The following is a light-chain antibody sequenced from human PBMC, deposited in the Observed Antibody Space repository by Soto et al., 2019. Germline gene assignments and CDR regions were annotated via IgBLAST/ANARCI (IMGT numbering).Light chain of an antibody. CDR1: QGISIY. Sequence: DIQMTQSPSSLSASVGDRVTITCRASQGISIYLAWFQQKPRKVPKLLIYAASTLQSGVPSRFSGSGSGTDFTRTISSLQPEDVATYYCQKYNSSPLTFGGRTKVEIK. J-gene: IGKJ4*01. CDR3: QKYNSSPLT. CDR2: AAS. V-gene: IGKV1-27*01.